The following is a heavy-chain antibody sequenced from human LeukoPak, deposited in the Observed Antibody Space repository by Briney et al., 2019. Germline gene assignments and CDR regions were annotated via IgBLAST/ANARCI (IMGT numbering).Heavy chain of an antibody. D-gene: IGHD6-13*01. CDR1: GFTFSSYE. J-gene: IGHJ4*02. Sequence: AGGSLRLSCAASGFTFSSYEMNWVRQAPGKGLEWVSYISSSGSTIYYADSVKGRFTISRDNAKNSLYLQMNSLRAEDTAVYYCAREPTYTSTWYTSCDYWGQGILVTVSS. CDR3: AREPTYTSTWYTSCDY. V-gene: IGHV3-48*03. CDR2: ISSSGSTI.